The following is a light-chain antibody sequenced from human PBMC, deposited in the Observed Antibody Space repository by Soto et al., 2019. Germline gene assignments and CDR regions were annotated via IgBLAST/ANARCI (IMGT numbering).Light chain of an antibody. CDR1: QSLSSNY. J-gene: IGKJ4*01. Sequence: EIVLTQSPGTLSLSPGDRATLSCRASQSLSSNYLAWYQQKRGQAPRLLIYGASNRATDIPDRFSGSGSGTEFALTITRLEPADFALYYCQQYNKWPLTFGGGTKVEIK. V-gene: IGKV3-20*01. CDR2: GAS. CDR3: QQYNKWPLT.